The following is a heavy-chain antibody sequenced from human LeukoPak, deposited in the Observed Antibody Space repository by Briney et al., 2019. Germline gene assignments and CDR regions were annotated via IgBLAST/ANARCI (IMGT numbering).Heavy chain of an antibody. V-gene: IGHV1-24*01. CDR2: FDPEDGET. D-gene: IGHD6-13*01. J-gene: IGHJ6*02. CDR1: GYTLTELS. CDR3: ATGMPNLAAAGYPQHWYYYYGMDV. Sequence: ASVKVSCKVSGYTLTELSMHWVRQAPGKGLEWMGGFDPEDGETIYAQKFQGRVTMTEDTSTDTAYMELSSLRSEDTAVYYCATGMPNLAAAGYPQHWYYYYGMDVWGQGTTVTVSS.